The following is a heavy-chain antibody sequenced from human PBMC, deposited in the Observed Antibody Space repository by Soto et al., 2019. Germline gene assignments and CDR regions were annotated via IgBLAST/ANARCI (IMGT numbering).Heavy chain of an antibody. CDR2: ISWNSGSI. Sequence: PGGCLRLSCAASGFTFDDYAMHWVRQAPGKGLEWDSGISWNSGSIGYADSVKGRFTISRDNAKNSLYLQMNSLRAEDTGLYYCAKEMGGYDYYYYYGMDVWGQGTRVTV. V-gene: IGHV3-9*01. J-gene: IGHJ6*02. CDR1: GFTFDDYA. CDR3: AKEMGGYDYYYYYGMDV. D-gene: IGHD5-12*01.